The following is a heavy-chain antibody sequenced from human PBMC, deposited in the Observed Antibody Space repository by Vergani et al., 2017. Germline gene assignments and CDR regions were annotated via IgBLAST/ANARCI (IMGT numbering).Heavy chain of an antibody. J-gene: IGHJ4*02. V-gene: IGHV3-23*01. Sequence: EVQLLESGGGLVQPGGSLRLSCTASGFTFSSYAMSWVRQAPGKGLEWVSAISGSGGSTYYADSVKGRFTISRDNSKNTLYLQMNSLRAEDTAVYYCAKYRRDFWSGYYFDYWGQGTLVTVSS. CDR1: GFTFSSYA. CDR3: AKYRRDFWSGYYFDY. CDR2: ISGSGGST. D-gene: IGHD3-3*01.